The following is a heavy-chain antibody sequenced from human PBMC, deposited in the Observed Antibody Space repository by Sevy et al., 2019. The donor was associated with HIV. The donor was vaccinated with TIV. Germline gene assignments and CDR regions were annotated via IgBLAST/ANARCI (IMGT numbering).Heavy chain of an antibody. J-gene: IGHJ4*01. D-gene: IGHD1-26*01. Sequence: GESLKISCAASGFAFRGSAIHWVRQASGKGLEWIGRIRSKGNSFATDYVPSVKGRFTISRDDSKKTAYLQMSSLKIDETAVYYCAGQVGDTVMAIFDYWGHGTLVTVSS. V-gene: IGHV3-73*01. CDR3: AGQVGDTVMAIFDY. CDR1: GFAFRGSA. CDR2: IRSKGNSFAT.